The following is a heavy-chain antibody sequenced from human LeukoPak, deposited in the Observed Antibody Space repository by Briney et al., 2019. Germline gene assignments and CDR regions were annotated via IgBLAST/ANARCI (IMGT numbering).Heavy chain of an antibody. V-gene: IGHV3-21*01. CDR2: ISSSSSSSYI. CDR3: ARAGQGGTRGRAY. Sequence: GGSLRLSCAASGFTFSSYSMNWVRQAPGKGLEWVSSISSSSSSSYIYYADSVKGRFTISRDNAKNSLYLQMNSLRAEDTAVYYCARAGQGGTRGRAYCGQGTLVTVSS. CDR1: GFTFSSYS. D-gene: IGHD2-15*01. J-gene: IGHJ4*02.